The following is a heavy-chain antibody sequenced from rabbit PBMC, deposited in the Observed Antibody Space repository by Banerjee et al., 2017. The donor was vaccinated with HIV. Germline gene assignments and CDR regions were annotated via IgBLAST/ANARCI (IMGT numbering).Heavy chain of an antibody. J-gene: IGHJ4*01. CDR1: GFTISRDR. V-gene: IGHV1S40*01. CDR3: ARDLAGVIGWNFDL. CDR2: IYGGDGST. D-gene: IGHD4-1*01. Sequence: QSLEESGGDLVKPGASLTLTCTASGFTISRDRICWVRQAPGKRPEWIACIYGGDGSTYYATWAKGRFTISKTSSTTVALQMTSLTAADTATYFCARDLAGVIGWNFDLWGQGTLVTVS.